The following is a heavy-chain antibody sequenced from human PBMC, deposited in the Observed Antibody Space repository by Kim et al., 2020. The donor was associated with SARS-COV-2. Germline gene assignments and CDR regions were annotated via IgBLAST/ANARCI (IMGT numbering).Heavy chain of an antibody. CDR3: ARDLSGSYSDY. CDR1: GGSISSSSYY. J-gene: IGHJ4*02. D-gene: IGHD1-26*01. Sequence: SETLSLTCTVSGGSISSSSYYWGWIRQPPGKGLEWIGSIYYSGSTYYNPSLKSRVTISVDTSKNQFSLKLSSVTAADTAVYYCARDLSGSYSDYWGQGTLVTVSS. CDR2: IYYSGST. V-gene: IGHV4-39*07.